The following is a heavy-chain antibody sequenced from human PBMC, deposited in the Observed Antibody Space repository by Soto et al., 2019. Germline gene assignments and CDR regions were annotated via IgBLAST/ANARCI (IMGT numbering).Heavy chain of an antibody. D-gene: IGHD3-10*01. CDR2: FFIGGTT. J-gene: IGHJ5*02. V-gene: IGHV3-53*01. Sequence: GGSLRLSCAASGFTVSSSQMTWVRQAPGKALDWFSVFFIGGTTQYAVSVKGRFAISRDYSKYTVYLQMNSLRAEDTAVYFFARLGPYASGTYSFRHNRFDPWGQGTLVTVSS. CDR1: GFTVSSSQ. CDR3: ARLGPYASGTYSFRHNRFDP.